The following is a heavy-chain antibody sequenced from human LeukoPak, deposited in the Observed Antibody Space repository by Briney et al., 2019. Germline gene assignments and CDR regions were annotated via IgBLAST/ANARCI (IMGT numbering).Heavy chain of an antibody. Sequence: GGSLRLSCAASGFTFSSYGMHWVRQAPGKGLEWVAVISYDGSNKYYADSVKGRFTISRDNSKNTLYLQMNSLRAEDTAVYYCAKDRAYDSNSYFDYWGQGTLVTVSP. CDR1: GFTFSSYG. CDR3: AKDRAYDSNSYFDY. D-gene: IGHD3-22*01. CDR2: ISYDGSNK. V-gene: IGHV3-30*18. J-gene: IGHJ4*02.